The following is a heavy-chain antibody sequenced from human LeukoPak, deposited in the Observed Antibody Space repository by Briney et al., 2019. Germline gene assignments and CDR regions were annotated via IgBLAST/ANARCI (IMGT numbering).Heavy chain of an antibody. J-gene: IGHJ5*02. V-gene: IGHV4-61*01. CDR2: IYYSGST. CDR3: ASSFYYYDQFDP. D-gene: IGHD3-22*01. Sequence: ASETLSLTCTVSGYSISSGYYWSWIRQPPGKGLEWIGYIYYSGSTNYNPSLKSRVTISVDTSKNQFSLKLSSVTAADTAVYYCASSFYYYDQFDPWGQGTLVTVSS. CDR1: GYSISSGYY.